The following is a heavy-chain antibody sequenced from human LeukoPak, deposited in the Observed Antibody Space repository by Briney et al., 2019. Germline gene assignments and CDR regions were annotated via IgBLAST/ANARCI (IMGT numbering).Heavy chain of an antibody. J-gene: IGHJ4*02. V-gene: IGHV1-8*01. D-gene: IGHD2-21*02. CDR1: GYTFTSYD. CDR3: ATVVVTARTPKHFDY. Sequence: VSVKVSCKASGYTFTSYDINWVRQATGQGLEWMGWMNPNSGNTGYAQKFQGRVTMTEDTSTDTAYMELSSLRSEDTAVYYCATVVVTARTPKHFDYWGQGTLVTVSS. CDR2: MNPNSGNT.